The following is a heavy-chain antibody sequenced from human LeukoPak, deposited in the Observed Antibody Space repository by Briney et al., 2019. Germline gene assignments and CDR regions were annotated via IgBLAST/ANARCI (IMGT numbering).Heavy chain of an antibody. J-gene: IGHJ4*02. V-gene: IGHV4-61*02. CDR1: GGSISSGSYY. D-gene: IGHD2-2*01. CDR2: IYTSGST. Sequence: PSETLSLTCTVSGGSISSGSYYWSWIRQPAGKGLEWIGRIYTSGSTNYNPSLKSRVTISVDTSKNQFSLKLSSVTAADTAVYYCARDLNAPAASFDYWGQGTLVTVSS. CDR3: ARDLNAPAASFDY.